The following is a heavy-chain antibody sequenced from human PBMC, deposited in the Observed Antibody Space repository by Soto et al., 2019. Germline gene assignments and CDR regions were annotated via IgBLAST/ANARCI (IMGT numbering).Heavy chain of an antibody. Sequence: SETLSLTCTVSGGSISSYYWSWIRQPPGKGLEWIGYIYYSGSTNYNPSLKSRVTISVDTSKNQFSLKLSSVTAADTAVYYCARVPALNYYYYMDVWGKGTTVTVSS. D-gene: IGHD2-2*01. CDR1: GGSISSYY. V-gene: IGHV4-59*01. J-gene: IGHJ6*03. CDR3: ARVPALNYYYYMDV. CDR2: IYYSGST.